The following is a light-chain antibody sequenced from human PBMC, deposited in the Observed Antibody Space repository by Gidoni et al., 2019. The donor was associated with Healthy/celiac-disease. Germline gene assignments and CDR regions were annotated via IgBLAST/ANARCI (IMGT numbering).Light chain of an antibody. CDR1: QSISSW. Sequence: DIQMTQSPSTLSASVGDRVTITCRASQSISSWLAWYQQKPGKAPNLLFYAASSLESGVPSRFSGSGSGTEFTLTISSLQPDDFATYYCQQYNSYQFTFGPGTKVDIK. CDR3: QQYNSYQFT. J-gene: IGKJ3*01. V-gene: IGKV1-5*01. CDR2: AAS.